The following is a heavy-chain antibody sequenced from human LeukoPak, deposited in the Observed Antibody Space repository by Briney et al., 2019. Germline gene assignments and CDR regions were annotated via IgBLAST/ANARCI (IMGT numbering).Heavy chain of an antibody. CDR1: GFTFSSYA. V-gene: IGHV3-23*01. CDR3: AKGAELYYYYGMDV. Sequence: GGSLRLSCAASGFTFSSYAMSWVRRAPGKGLEWVSAISGSGGSTYYADSVKGRFTISRDNSKNTLYLQMNSLRAEDTAVYYCAKGAELYYYYGMDVWGQGTTVTVSS. J-gene: IGHJ6*02. D-gene: IGHD1-26*01. CDR2: ISGSGGST.